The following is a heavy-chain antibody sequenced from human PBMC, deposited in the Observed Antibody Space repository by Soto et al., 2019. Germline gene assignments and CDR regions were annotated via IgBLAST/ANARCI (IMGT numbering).Heavy chain of an antibody. V-gene: IGHV4-59*01. CDR2: IYYSGST. Sequence: SETLSLTCTVSGGSISSYYWSWIRQPPGKGLEWIGYIYYSGSTNYNPSLKSRVTISVDTSKNQFSLKLSSVTAADTAVYYCARLTGGVAFDIWGQGQWSPSPQ. CDR1: GGSISSYY. J-gene: IGHJ3*02. D-gene: IGHD7-27*01. CDR3: ARLTGGVAFDI.